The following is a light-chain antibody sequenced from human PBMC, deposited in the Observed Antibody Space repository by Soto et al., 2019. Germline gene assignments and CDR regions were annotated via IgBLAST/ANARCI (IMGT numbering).Light chain of an antibody. V-gene: IGLV2-14*01. CDR3: SSYKSSSSYV. Sequence: QSVLTQPASVSGSPVQSITISCTGTSSDVGGYNYVSWYQQHPGKAPKLIIYEVSNRPSGVSNRFSGSKSGNTASLTISGLQAEDEADYYCSSYKSSSSYVFGTGTKVTVL. J-gene: IGLJ1*01. CDR1: SSDVGGYNY. CDR2: EVS.